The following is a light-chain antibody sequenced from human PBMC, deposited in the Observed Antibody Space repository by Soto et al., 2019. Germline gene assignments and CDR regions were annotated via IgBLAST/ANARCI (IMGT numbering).Light chain of an antibody. Sequence: QSVLTQPPSVSASPGPRVTISCTGSSSNIGAGYDLHWYQQRPGTSPKILINRNSNQPAGVPDRFSGSRSGTAASLAFTGLQSEDEADYYCQSYDSSRGGWVFGGGTKLTVL. J-gene: IGLJ3*02. CDR3: QSYDSSRGGWV. V-gene: IGLV1-40*01. CDR2: RNS. CDR1: SSNIGAGYD.